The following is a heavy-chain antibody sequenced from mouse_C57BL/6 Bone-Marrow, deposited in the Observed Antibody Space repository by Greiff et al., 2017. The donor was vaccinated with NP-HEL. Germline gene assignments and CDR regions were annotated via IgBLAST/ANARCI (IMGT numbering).Heavy chain of an antibody. CDR1: GYTFTSYW. V-gene: IGHV1-53*01. Sequence: QVQLQQPGTELVKPGASVKLSCKASGYTFTSYWMHWVKQRPGQGLEWIGNINPSNGGTNYNEKFKSKATLTVDKSSSTAYMQLSSLTSEDSAVYYCARGGTRDSSGYLGFDYWGQGTTLTVSS. CDR2: INPSNGGT. CDR3: ARGGTRDSSGYLGFDY. J-gene: IGHJ2*01. D-gene: IGHD3-2*02.